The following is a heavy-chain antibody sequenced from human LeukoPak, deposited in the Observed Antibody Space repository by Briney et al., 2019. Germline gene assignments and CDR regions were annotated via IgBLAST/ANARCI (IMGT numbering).Heavy chain of an antibody. V-gene: IGHV1-46*01. Sequence: ASVKVSCKASGYTFTKSDYMHWVRQAPVQGLEWMGIINPSDGTTFYAQKFQGRVTMTRDTSTNTVYMELSSLRSEDTAVFYCARGPTDMDFDYWGQGSLVTVSS. J-gene: IGHJ4*02. CDR1: GYTFTKSDY. CDR3: ARGPTDMDFDY. CDR2: INPSDGTT.